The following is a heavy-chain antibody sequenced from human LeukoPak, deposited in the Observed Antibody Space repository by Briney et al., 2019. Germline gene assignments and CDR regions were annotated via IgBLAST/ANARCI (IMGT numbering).Heavy chain of an antibody. CDR3: ARARTDTGINFGELFYMDMGTPGYFDY. CDR2: ISSSSSYI. CDR1: GFTFSSYS. J-gene: IGHJ4*02. D-gene: IGHD3-10*01. V-gene: IGHV3-21*01. Sequence: GGSLRLSCAASGFTFSSYSMNWVRQAPGKGLEWVSSISSSSSYIYYADSVKGRFTISRDNAKNSLYLQVNRLRAEDTVVYYCARARTDTGINFGELFYMDMGTPGYFDYWGQGTLVTVSS.